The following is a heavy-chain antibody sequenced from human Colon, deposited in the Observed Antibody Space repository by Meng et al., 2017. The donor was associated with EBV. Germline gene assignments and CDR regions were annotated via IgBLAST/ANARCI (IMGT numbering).Heavy chain of an antibody. CDR2: IYHSGST. CDR3: ARVGAYCGGDCYHPR. Sequence: GQLEELGAGVGKPAGTRYLPCAVSGGSLSSRNWWSWVRQPAGKGLEWIGEIYHSGSTNYNPYLKSRVTISVDESKNQFSLRLSSVTAADTAVYYCARVGAYCGGDCYHPRWGQGTLVTVSS. V-gene: IGHV4-4*02. CDR1: GGSLSSRNW. D-gene: IGHD2-21*02. J-gene: IGHJ4*02.